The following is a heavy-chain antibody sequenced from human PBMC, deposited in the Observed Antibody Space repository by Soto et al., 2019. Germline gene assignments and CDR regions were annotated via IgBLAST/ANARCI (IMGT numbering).Heavy chain of an antibody. J-gene: IGHJ5*01. D-gene: IGHD2-15*01. CDR2: IYKSTTT. CDR3: ARGRYCLTGRCFPNWFDS. Sequence: SETLSLTCSVSGDSISTVDYFWAWIRQPPGQALEYIGYIYKSTTTYYNPSFESRVAISLDTSKSQFSLTVTSVTAADTAVYFCARGRYCLTGRCFPNWFDSWGQGTRVTVSS. CDR1: GDSISTVDYF. V-gene: IGHV4-30-4*01.